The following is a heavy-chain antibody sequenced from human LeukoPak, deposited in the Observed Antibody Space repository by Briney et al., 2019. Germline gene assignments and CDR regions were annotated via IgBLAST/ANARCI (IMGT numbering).Heavy chain of an antibody. CDR1: GGTFSSYA. Sequence: GASVKVSCKASGGTFSSYAISWVRQAPGQGLEWMGGIIPIFGTANYAQKFQGRVTITADESTSTAYMELSSLRSEDTAVYYCARGYSYEYYYYGMDDWGQGTTVTVSS. V-gene: IGHV1-69*13. CDR3: ARGYSYEYYYYGMDD. D-gene: IGHD5-18*01. CDR2: IIPIFGTA. J-gene: IGHJ6*02.